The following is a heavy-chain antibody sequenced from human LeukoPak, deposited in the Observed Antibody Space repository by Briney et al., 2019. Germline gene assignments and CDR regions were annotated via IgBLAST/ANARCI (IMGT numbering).Heavy chain of an antibody. J-gene: IGHJ4*02. CDR1: GLSFSIYA. D-gene: IGHD2-2*01. CDR2: ISVSGDST. V-gene: IGHV3-23*01. Sequence: GGSLSPSCAPVGLSFSIYAIGCVSLDTLKGLEWVSNISVSGDSTDYADSVKGRFTISRDNSKNTLYLQMNGLRAEDTAVYYCAKDREVVVSAAHDFWGQGTLVTVSS. CDR3: AKDREVVVSAAHDF.